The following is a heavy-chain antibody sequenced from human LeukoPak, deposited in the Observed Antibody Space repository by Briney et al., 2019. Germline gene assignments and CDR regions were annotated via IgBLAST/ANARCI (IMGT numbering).Heavy chain of an antibody. J-gene: IGHJ4*01. D-gene: IGHD6-19*01. CDR3: AKGIYSSGWRYFDY. CDR2: LSGSGITT. V-gene: IGHV3-23*01. Sequence: GGSLRLSCAASGFTFSNSAMSWVRQAPGKGLEWVSTLSGSGITTYYADSVKGRFTISRDNSKNTLYLQMNSLRAEDTAVYYCAKGIYSSGWRYFDYWGHGTLVTVSS. CDR1: GFTFSNSA.